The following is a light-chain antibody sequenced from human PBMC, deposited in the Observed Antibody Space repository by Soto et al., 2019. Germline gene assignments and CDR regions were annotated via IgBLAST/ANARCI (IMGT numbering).Light chain of an antibody. J-gene: IGKJ1*01. CDR2: KAS. V-gene: IGKV1-5*03. CDR3: QQYESFPRT. Sequence: DIQMTQSPSTLSASVGDRVTITCRASQSINNWLAWYQQKPGKAPELFIFKASTLESGVPSRFSGSGSGTEFTLSISSLQPDDFATYFCQQYESFPRTFGQGTKVEIK. CDR1: QSINNW.